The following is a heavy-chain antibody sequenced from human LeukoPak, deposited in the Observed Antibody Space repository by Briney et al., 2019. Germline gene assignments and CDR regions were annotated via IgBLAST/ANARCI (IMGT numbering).Heavy chain of an antibody. CDR1: GGSISSSSYY. CDR3: ARVGGSGWYTNDAFDI. CDR2: IYYSGST. D-gene: IGHD6-19*01. J-gene: IGHJ3*02. V-gene: IGHV4-39*01. Sequence: SETLSLTCTVSGGSISSSSYYWGWIRQPPGKGLEWIGSIYYSGSTYYNPSLKSPVTISVDTSKNQFSLKLSSVTAADTAVYYCARVGGSGWYTNDAFDIWGQGTMVTVYS.